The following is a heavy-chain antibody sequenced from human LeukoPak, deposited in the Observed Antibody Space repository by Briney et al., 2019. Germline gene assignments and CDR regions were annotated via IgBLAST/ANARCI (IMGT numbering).Heavy chain of an antibody. CDR2: INPNSGGP. J-gene: IGHJ4*02. D-gene: IGHD2-2*01. V-gene: IGHV1-2*02. Sequence: ASVKVSCKASGYTFTGYYMHWVRQAPGQGLEWMGWINPNSGGPNYAQKFQGRVTMTRDTSISTAYMELSRLRSDDTAVYYCARGFSSTSFDYWGQGTLVTVSS. CDR3: ARGFSSTSFDY. CDR1: GYTFTGYY.